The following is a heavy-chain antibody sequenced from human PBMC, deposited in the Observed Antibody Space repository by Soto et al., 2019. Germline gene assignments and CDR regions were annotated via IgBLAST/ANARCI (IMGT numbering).Heavy chain of an antibody. Sequence: PSDTLSLTCTVSGGSISSYYWSWIRQPPGKGLEWIGYIYYSGSTNYNPSLKSRVTISVDTSKNQFSLKLSSVTAADTAVYYCARAPRITIFGVVTGDAFDIWGQGTMVTVSS. CDR3: ARAPRITIFGVVTGDAFDI. CDR2: IYYSGST. J-gene: IGHJ3*02. D-gene: IGHD3-3*01. V-gene: IGHV4-59*07. CDR1: GGSISSYY.